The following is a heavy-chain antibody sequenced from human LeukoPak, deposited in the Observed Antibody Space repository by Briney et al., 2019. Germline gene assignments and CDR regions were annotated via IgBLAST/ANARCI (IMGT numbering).Heavy chain of an antibody. V-gene: IGHV1-69*13. D-gene: IGHD6-13*01. CDR3: ARDNAAAAGTVWFDP. Sequence: ASLKVSCKASGGTFSSYAISWVRQAPGQGLEWMGGIIPIFGTANYAQKFQGRVTITADESTSTAYMELSSLRSEDTAVYYCARDNAAAAGTVWFDPWGQGTLVTVSS. CDR2: IIPIFGTA. J-gene: IGHJ5*02. CDR1: GGTFSSYA.